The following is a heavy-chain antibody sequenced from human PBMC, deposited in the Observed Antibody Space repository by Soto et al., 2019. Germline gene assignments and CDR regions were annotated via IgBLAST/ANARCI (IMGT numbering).Heavy chain of an antibody. CDR3: ARDDDYGDKGLDY. CDR2: IGSGGRGA. CDR1: GFTFGRNG. J-gene: IGHJ4*02. Sequence: QVQLVESGGGVVQPGGSLRLSCAASGFTFGRNGMQWVRQAPGKGLGWGAVIGSGGRGASYADSVKGRFTISRDNGQNTLYLQMNSLRAEETAVYYCARDDDYGDKGLDYWGQGTLVTVSS. V-gene: IGHV3-33*01. D-gene: IGHD4-17*01.